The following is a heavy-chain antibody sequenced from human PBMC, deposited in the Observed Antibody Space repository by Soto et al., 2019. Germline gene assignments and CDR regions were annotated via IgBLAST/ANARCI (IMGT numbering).Heavy chain of an antibody. CDR1: GYTFTSYY. Sequence: QVQLVQSGAEVKKPGASVKVSCKASGYTFTSYYMHWVRQAPGQGLEWMGIINPSGGSTSYAQKFQGIVTMTRDTSTSTVYMELSSLRSEDTAVYYCARDLNYYDSSGYSTDAFDIWGQGTMVTVSS. CDR3: ARDLNYYDSSGYSTDAFDI. D-gene: IGHD3-22*01. CDR2: INPSGGST. J-gene: IGHJ3*02. V-gene: IGHV1-46*01.